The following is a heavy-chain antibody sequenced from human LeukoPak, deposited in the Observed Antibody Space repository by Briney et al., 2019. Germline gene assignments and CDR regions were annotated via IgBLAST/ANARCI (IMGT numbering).Heavy chain of an antibody. CDR3: VSSTSPGYYYYYYGMDV. CDR2: IIPIFGIA. D-gene: IGHD2-2*01. V-gene: IGHV1-69*04. CDR1: GGTFSSYA. Sequence: ASVKVSCKASGGTFSSYAISWVRQAPGQGLEWMGRIIPIFGIANYAQKFQGRVTITADKSTSTAYMELSSLRSEDTAVYYCVSSTSPGYYYYYYGMDVWGQGTTVTVS. J-gene: IGHJ6*02.